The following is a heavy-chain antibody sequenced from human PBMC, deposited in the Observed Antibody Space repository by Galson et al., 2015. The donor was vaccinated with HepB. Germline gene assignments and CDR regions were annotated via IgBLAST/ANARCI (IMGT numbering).Heavy chain of an antibody. V-gene: IGHV1-18*01. CDR1: GYTFTSYG. CDR3: AYGPRCSSTSCPGGDWFDP. J-gene: IGHJ5*02. D-gene: IGHD2-2*01. Sequence: QSGAEVKKPGASVKVSCKASGYTFTSYGISWVRQAPGQGLEWMGWISAYNGNTNYAQKLQGRVTMTTDTSTSTAYMELRSLRSDDTAVYYCAYGPRCSSTSCPGGDWFDPWGQGTLVTVSS. CDR2: ISAYNGNT.